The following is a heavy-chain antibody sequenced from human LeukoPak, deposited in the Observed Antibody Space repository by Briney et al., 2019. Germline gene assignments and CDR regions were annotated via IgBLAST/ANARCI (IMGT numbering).Heavy chain of an antibody. CDR1: GFVFSRYA. CDR2: ITESGHST. CDR3: AKGFACAEDRCYGLDS. Sequence: KPGGSLRLSCAASGFVFSRYAMTWVRQAPGKGLEWVSLITESGHSTYYTKSVKGRFTISRDNSKNTLFLQMNSLGVEDTALYFCAKGFACAEDRCYGLDSWGQGILVIVSS. D-gene: IGHD4/OR15-4a*01. J-gene: IGHJ4*02. V-gene: IGHV3-23*01.